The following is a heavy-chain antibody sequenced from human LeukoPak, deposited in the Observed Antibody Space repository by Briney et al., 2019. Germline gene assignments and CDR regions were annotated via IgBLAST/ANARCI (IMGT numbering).Heavy chain of an antibody. CDR3: ARDFTLGDGYNKNWFDP. V-gene: IGHV4-4*07. CDR1: GGSISSYY. CDR2: IYTSGST. J-gene: IGHJ5*02. Sequence: PETLSLTCTVSGGSISSYYWSWIRQPAGKGLEWIGRIYTSGSTNYNPSLKSRVTMSVDTSKNQFSLKLSSVTAADTAVYYCARDFTLGDGYNKNWFDPWGQGTLVTVSS. D-gene: IGHD5-24*01.